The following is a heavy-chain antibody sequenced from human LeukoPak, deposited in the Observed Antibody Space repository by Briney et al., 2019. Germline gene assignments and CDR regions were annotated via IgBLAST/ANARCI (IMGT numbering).Heavy chain of an antibody. Sequence: GGSLRLSCAASGFTFSSYWMHWVRQAPGKGLVWVSRINTDGSSTSYADSVKGRFTISRDNAKNTLYLQMNSLRAEDTAVYHCTRIGGSSFPHYYYMDVWGKGTTVTVSS. CDR2: INTDGSST. CDR3: TRIGGSSFPHYYYMDV. CDR1: GFTFSSYW. D-gene: IGHD2-15*01. V-gene: IGHV3-74*01. J-gene: IGHJ6*03.